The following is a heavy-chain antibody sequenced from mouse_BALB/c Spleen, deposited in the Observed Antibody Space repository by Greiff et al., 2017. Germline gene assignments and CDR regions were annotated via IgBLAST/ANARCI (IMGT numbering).Heavy chain of an antibody. V-gene: IGHV5-6-4*01. J-gene: IGHJ1*01. CDR3: TRDPDGGWYFDV. CDR2: ISSGGSYT. D-gene: IGHD2-3*01. Sequence: EVQLVESGGGLVKPGGSLKLSCAASGFTFSSYTMSWVRQTPEKRLEWVATISSGGSYTYYPDSVKGRFTISRDNAKNTLYLQMSSLKSEDTAMYYCTRDPDGGWYFDVWGAGTTVTVSS. CDR1: GFTFSSYT.